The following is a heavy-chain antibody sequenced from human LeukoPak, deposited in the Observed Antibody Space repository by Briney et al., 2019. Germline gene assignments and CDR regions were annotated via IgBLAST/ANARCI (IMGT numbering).Heavy chain of an antibody. Sequence: GGSLRLSCAASGFTFSSYAMSWVRQAPGRGLEWIASISGGGSHSWHADSVKGRFTISSDNSRDTLYLQMNSLRVDDTAVYYCARGSAWACHGVRCYPLDNWGQGALVPVSS. D-gene: IGHD2-8*01. J-gene: IGHJ4*02. V-gene: IGHV3-23*01. CDR3: ARGSAWACHGVRCYPLDN. CDR1: GFTFSSYA. CDR2: ISGGGSHS.